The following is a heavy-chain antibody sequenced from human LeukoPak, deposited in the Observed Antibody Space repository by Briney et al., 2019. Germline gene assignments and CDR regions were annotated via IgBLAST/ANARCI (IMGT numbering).Heavy chain of an antibody. CDR1: GYTFTSYG. V-gene: IGHV1-18*01. CDR3: ARDGDFWSGSDNWFDP. Sequence: ASVKVSCKASGYTFTSYGISWVRPAPGQGLEWRGWICAYNGNTNDAQKLQGRVTMTTDTSTSTAYIEMRSLRSDDTAVYYCARDGDFWSGSDNWFDPWGQGTLVTVSS. CDR2: ICAYNGNT. J-gene: IGHJ5*02. D-gene: IGHD3-3*01.